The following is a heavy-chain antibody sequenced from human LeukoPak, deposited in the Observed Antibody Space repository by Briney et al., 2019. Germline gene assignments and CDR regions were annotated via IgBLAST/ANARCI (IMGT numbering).Heavy chain of an antibody. Sequence: SQPLSLTCTVSGRSISSGGYYWSWIRQHPGKGLEWIGYIYYSGSTYYNPSLKSRVTISVDTSKNQFSLKLSSVPAAATAVYYCARDQGSYCSSTGCHDEDYYYYMDVWGKGTTVTVSS. CDR3: ARDQGSYCSSTGCHDEDYYYYMDV. CDR1: GRSISSGGYY. V-gene: IGHV4-31*03. D-gene: IGHD2-2*01. CDR2: IYYSGST. J-gene: IGHJ6*03.